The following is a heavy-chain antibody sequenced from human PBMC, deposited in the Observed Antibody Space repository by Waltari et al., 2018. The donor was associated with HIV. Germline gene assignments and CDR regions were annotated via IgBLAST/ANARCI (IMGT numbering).Heavy chain of an antibody. D-gene: IGHD3-16*01. J-gene: IGHJ3*02. CDR3: AKDPRGEGAFDI. Sequence: AASGFTFSSYGMPWVRQAPGKGLEWVAFIRYDGSNKYYADSVKGRFTISRDNSKNTLYLQMNSLRAEDTAVYYCAKDPRGEGAFDIWGQGTMVTVSS. V-gene: IGHV3-30*02. CDR2: IRYDGSNK. CDR1: GFTFSSYG.